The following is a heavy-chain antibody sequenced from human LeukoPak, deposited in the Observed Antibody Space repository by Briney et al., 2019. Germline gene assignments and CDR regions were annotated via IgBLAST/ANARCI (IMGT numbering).Heavy chain of an antibody. CDR3: AKDHGTGWHTDF. V-gene: IGHV3-30*18. J-gene: IGHJ4*02. CDR2: ISTDGSIR. CDR1: GVSFSNYG. Sequence: GRALRLSCAASGVSFSNYGMQWVRQAPGKGLEWVALISTDGSIRYYADSVQGRFTISRDNSENTLSLQMNSLRAEDTAVYFCAKDHGTGWHTDFWGQGILVTVSS. D-gene: IGHD2-8*02.